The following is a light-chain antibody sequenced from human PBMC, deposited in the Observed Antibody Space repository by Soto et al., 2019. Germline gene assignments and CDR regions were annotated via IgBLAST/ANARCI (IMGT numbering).Light chain of an antibody. CDR3: QQRSNWPPRYT. CDR1: QSVSSY. Sequence: EIVLTQSPATLSLSPGERATLSCRASQSVSSYLAWYQQKPGQAPRLLIYDASNRATGIPARFSGSGSGTDFTLTISSLEPEDCEVYYCQQRSNWPPRYTFGQGTKLEIK. V-gene: IGKV3-11*01. J-gene: IGKJ2*01. CDR2: DAS.